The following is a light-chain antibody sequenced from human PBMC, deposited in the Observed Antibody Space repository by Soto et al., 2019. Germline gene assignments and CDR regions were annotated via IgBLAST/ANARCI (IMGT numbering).Light chain of an antibody. V-gene: IGKV1-39*01. CDR1: QSISNY. Sequence: DLQMTQSSSSLSASVGDRVTITCRASQSISNYLNWYQQKPGNAPKLLIYAASRLQSGVPSRFGGSGSGTDFTLTISSLQPEDFATYYCQQTYSAPYTFGQGTQLEIK. J-gene: IGKJ2*01. CDR3: QQTYSAPYT. CDR2: AAS.